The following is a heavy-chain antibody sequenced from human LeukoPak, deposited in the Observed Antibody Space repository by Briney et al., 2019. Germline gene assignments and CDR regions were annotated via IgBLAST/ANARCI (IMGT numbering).Heavy chain of an antibody. CDR1: GGSISSSAYY. CDR3: ARFPGSAEYRHYYYMDV. Sequence: SETLSLTCSVSGGSISSSAYYWGWIRQPPGKGLEWIGNIYYSGSTYYNPSLKSRVTMSLNTSKNQFSLKLSSVTAADTAVYYCARFPGSAEYRHYYYMDVWGKGTTVTVSS. CDR2: IYYSGST. J-gene: IGHJ6*03. V-gene: IGHV4-39*07. D-gene: IGHD2-15*01.